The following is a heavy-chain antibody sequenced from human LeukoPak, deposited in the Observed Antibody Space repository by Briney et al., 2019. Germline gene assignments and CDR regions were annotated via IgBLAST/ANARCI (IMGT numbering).Heavy chain of an antibody. D-gene: IGHD1-26*01. CDR1: GFTVSSNY. V-gene: IGHV3-53*01. CDR3: ASGAGVYSASYYTFDY. Sequence: GGSLRLSCAASGFTVSSNYMSWVRQAPGKGLEWVSVIYSGGSTYYADSVKGRFTISRDNSKNTLYLQMNSLRAEDTAVYYCASGAGVYSASYYTFDYWGQGTLVTVSS. J-gene: IGHJ4*02. CDR2: IYSGGST.